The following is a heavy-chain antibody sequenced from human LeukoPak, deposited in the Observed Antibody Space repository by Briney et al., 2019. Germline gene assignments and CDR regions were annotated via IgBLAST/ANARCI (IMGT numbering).Heavy chain of an antibody. D-gene: IGHD3-10*01. J-gene: IGHJ5*02. Sequence: ASVKVSCKASGYTFTSYGISWVRQAPGQGLEWMGWISAYNGNTNYAQKLQGRVTMTTDTSTSTAYMELRSLTSDDTAVYYCARGCYGPGILHWFDPWGQGTLVTVSS. V-gene: IGHV1-18*04. CDR3: ARGCYGPGILHWFDP. CDR2: ISAYNGNT. CDR1: GYTFTSYG.